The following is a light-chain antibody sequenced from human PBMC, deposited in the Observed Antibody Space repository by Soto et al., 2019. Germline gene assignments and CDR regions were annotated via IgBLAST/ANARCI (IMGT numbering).Light chain of an antibody. J-gene: IGKJ5*01. V-gene: IGKV1-33*01. CDR3: QQYESLPLI. CDR2: DAS. Sequence: DIQMTQSPSTLSAFVGDRVAITCRASQHISTYLAWYQQKPGKAPKLLIYDASDLETGVPSRFSGSGSGTGFTFTISSLQPEDFATYYCQQYESLPLIFGQGTRLEIK. CDR1: QHISTY.